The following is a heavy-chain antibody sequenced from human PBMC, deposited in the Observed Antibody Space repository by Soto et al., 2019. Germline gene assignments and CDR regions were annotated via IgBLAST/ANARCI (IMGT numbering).Heavy chain of an antibody. J-gene: IGHJ3*02. CDR2: ISAYNGNT. CDR3: ARDGVGAAAGGDAFDI. CDR1: GYTFTSYG. D-gene: IGHD6-13*01. Sequence: ASVKVSCKASGYTFTSYGISWVRQAPGQGLEWMGWISAYNGNTNYAQKLQGRVTMTTDTSTSTAYMELRSLRSDDTAVYYCARDGVGAAAGGDAFDIWGQGTMVTVSS. V-gene: IGHV1-18*01.